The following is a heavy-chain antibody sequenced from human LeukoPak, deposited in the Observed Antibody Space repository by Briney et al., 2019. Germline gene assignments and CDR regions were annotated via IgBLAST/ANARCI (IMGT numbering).Heavy chain of an antibody. D-gene: IGHD6-25*01. CDR1: GGSISSGSYY. CDR3: ARVKAARPHYFDY. V-gene: IGHV4-61*02. J-gene: IGHJ4*02. CDR2: IYTSGST. Sequence: SGTLSLTCTVSGGSISSGSYYWSWIRQPAGKGLEWIGRIYTSGSTNYNPSLKSRVTISVDTSKNQFSLKLSSVTAADTAVYYCARVKAARPHYFDYWGQGTLVTVSS.